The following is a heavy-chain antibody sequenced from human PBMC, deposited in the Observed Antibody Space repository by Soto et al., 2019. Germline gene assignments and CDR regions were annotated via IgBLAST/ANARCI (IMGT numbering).Heavy chain of an antibody. CDR3: ARGAYCSGGSCYFSYYYYGMDV. J-gene: IGHJ6*02. CDR1: GGSISSGGYY. CDR2: IYYSGST. Sequence: QVQLQESGPGLVKPSQTLSLTCTVSGGSISSGGYYWSWISQHPGKGLEWIGYIYYSGSTYYNPSLKRRVTISVDTSKNQFSLKLSSVTAADTAVYYWARGAYCSGGSCYFSYYYYGMDVWGQGTTVTVSS. V-gene: IGHV4-31*03. D-gene: IGHD2-15*01.